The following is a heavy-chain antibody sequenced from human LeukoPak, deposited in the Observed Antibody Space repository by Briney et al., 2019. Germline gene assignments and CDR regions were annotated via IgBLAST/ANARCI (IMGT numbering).Heavy chain of an antibody. D-gene: IGHD3-10*01. CDR2: ISAYNGYT. V-gene: IGHV1-18*01. Sequence: ASVKVSCKASGYSFTNYGISWVRQAPGQGLEWMGWISAYNGYTHFAQKFQGRVTMTTDTSTSTAYMELSRLRSDDTAVYYCARGHYYGSGTLNYMDVWGKGTTVTISS. CDR3: ARGHYYGSGTLNYMDV. J-gene: IGHJ6*03. CDR1: GYSFTNYG.